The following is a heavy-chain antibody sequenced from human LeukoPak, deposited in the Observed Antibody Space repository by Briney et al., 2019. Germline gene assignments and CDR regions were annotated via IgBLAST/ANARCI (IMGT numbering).Heavy chain of an antibody. D-gene: IGHD3-10*01. Sequence: GGSLRLSCAASGFTFSSYSMNWVRQAPGKGLEWVSSISSSSSYIYYADSVKGRFTISRDNAKNSLYLQMNSLRAEDTAVYYCARVSYYYGSGSYWPTAVYYFDYWGQGTLVAVSS. V-gene: IGHV3-21*01. J-gene: IGHJ4*02. CDR3: ARVSYYYGSGSYWPTAVYYFDY. CDR2: ISSSSSYI. CDR1: GFTFSSYS.